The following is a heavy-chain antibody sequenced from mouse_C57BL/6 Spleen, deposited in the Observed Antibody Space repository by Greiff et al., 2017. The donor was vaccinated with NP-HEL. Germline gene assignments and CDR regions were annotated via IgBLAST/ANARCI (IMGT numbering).Heavy chain of an antibody. CDR2: INPNYGTT. D-gene: IGHD1-1*01. J-gene: IGHJ3*01. CDR3: ASPYYGSIWFAY. V-gene: IGHV1-39*01. CDR1: GYSFTDYN. Sequence: EVKLVESGPELVKPGASVKISCKASGYSFTDYNMNWVKQSNGKSLEWIGVINPNYGTTSYNQKFKGKATLTVDQSSSTAYMQLNSLTSEDSAVYYCASPYYGSIWFAYWGQGTLVTVSA.